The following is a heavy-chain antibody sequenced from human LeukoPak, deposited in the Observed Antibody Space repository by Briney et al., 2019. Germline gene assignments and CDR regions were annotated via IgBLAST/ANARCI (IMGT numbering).Heavy chain of an antibody. CDR1: GGTFSSYA. Sequence: GASVKVSCKASGGTFSSYAISWVRQAPGQGLEWMGGIIPIFGTANYAQKFQGRVTITADESTSTAYMELSSLRSEDTAVYYCARGGGGSPDNWFDPWGQGTLVTVSS. V-gene: IGHV1-69*13. D-gene: IGHD3-10*01. CDR3: ARGGGGSPDNWFDP. J-gene: IGHJ5*02. CDR2: IIPIFGTA.